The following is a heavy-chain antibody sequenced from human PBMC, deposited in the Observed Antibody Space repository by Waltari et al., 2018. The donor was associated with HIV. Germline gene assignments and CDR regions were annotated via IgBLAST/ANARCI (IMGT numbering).Heavy chain of an antibody. CDR3: TRAGMVRGNAYGLLDV. CDR1: GYTYTNFS. V-gene: IGHV1-3*01. CDR2: INGCNGNT. Sequence: VRLLHSGAVVKRSGTPVTVSCTTSGYTYTNFSPHWRSQAPGQRPEGMGWINGCNGNTKYSQNIQDRVTITKDTSANVSYMVMNSRKTEDTALYYCTRAGMVRGNAYGLLDVWGQGTPVVVA. J-gene: IGHJ5*02. D-gene: IGHD3-10*01.